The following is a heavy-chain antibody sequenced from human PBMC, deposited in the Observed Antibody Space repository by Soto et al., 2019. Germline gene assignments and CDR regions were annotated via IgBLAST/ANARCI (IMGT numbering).Heavy chain of an antibody. J-gene: IGHJ4*02. CDR2: IYHSGST. CDR3: ARAGGLGAVAADY. Sequence: SETLSLTCAVCGGSISSGGYSWSWIRQPPGKGLEWIGYIYHSGSTYYNPSLKSRVTISVDRSKNQFSLKLSSVTAADTAVYYCARAGGLGAVAADYWGQGTLVTVS. V-gene: IGHV4-30-2*01. D-gene: IGHD6-19*01. CDR1: GGSISSGGYS.